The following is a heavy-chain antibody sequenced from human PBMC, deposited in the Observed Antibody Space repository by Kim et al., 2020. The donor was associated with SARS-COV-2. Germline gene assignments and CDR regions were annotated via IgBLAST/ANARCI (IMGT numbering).Heavy chain of an antibody. D-gene: IGHD3-3*01. CDR3: ARSSLFLVRVVGMDV. CDR2: INPSGGST. CDR1: GYTFTSYY. V-gene: IGHV1-46*01. J-gene: IGHJ6*02. Sequence: ASVKVSCKASGYTFTSYYMHWVRQAPGQGLEWMGIINPSGGSTSYAQKFQGRVTMTRDTSTSTVYMELSSLRSEDTAVYYCARSSLFLVRVVGMDVWGQGTTVTVSS.